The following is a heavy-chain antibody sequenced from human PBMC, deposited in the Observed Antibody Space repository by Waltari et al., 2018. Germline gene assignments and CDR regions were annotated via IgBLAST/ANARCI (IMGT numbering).Heavy chain of an antibody. CDR2: IYYSGST. CDR3: ARDDWTTGYFDY. Sequence: QVQLQESGPGLVKPSETLSLTCTVSGGSISSYYWSWLRQPPGKGLEWIGYIYYSGSTNYNPSLKSRVTISVDTSKNQFSLKLSSVTAADTAVYYCARDDWTTGYFDYWGQGTLVTVSS. CDR1: GGSISSYY. V-gene: IGHV4-59*01. D-gene: IGHD1-1*01. J-gene: IGHJ4*02.